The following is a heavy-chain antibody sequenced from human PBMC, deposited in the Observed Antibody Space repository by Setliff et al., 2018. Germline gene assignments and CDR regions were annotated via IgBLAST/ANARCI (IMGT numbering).Heavy chain of an antibody. CDR1: GDYISSQY. CDR2: ISNRGST. V-gene: IGHV4-4*08. D-gene: IGHD3-3*01. J-gene: IGHJ6*03. Sequence: PSETLSLTCTVSGDYISSQYWSWIRQPPGKGLEWIGYISNRGSTDYNPSLKSRVTISVDTSKNQFSLKLSSVTAADTAVYYCAREQSNYDFWSGYYGSYYYYMDVWGKGTTVTVS. CDR3: AREQSNYDFWSGYYGSYYYYMDV.